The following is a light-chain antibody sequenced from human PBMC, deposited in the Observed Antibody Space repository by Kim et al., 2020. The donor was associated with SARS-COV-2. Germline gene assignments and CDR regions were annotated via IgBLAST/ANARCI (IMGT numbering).Light chain of an antibody. CDR3: AAWDDSLNGPV. CDR2: RNN. CDR1: SSNIGTNY. J-gene: IGLJ3*02. Sequence: ELTQPPSASGTPGQRVTISCSGSSSNIGTNYVYWHQQLPGTAPKLLIYRNNQGPSGVPDRFSGSKSGTSASRAISGLQSEDEADYYCAAWDDSLNGPVFGGGTQLTVL. V-gene: IGLV1-47*01.